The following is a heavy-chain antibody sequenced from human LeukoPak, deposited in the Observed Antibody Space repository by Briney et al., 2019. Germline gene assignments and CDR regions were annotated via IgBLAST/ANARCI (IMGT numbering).Heavy chain of an antibody. Sequence: SETLSLTCTISGGSISSYYWSWIRQPPGKGLEWIGYIYYTGSTYYNPSLKSRVTISVDTSKNQFSLKLSSVTAADTAVYYCARAQGYDSSYYFDYWGQGTLVTVSS. D-gene: IGHD3-22*01. CDR1: GGSISSYY. CDR3: ARAQGYDSSYYFDY. CDR2: IYYTGST. J-gene: IGHJ4*02. V-gene: IGHV4-59*12.